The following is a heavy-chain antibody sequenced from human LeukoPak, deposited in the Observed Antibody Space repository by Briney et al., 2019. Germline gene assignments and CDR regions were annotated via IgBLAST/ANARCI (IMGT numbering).Heavy chain of an antibody. CDR3: ARDSSGWYYFDY. J-gene: IGHJ4*02. Sequence: PSETLSLTCAVSGGSISSGGYSWSWIRQPPGKGLEWIGYIYHSGSTYYNPSLKSRVTISVDTSKNQFSLKLSSVTAADTAVYYCARDSSGWYYFDYWGQGTLVTVSS. V-gene: IGHV4-30-2*01. D-gene: IGHD6-19*01. CDR2: IYHSGST. CDR1: GGSISSGGYS.